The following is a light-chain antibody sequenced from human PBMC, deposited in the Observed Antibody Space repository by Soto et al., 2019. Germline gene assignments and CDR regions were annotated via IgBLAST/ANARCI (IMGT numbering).Light chain of an antibody. CDR1: QGISSY. CDR2: AAS. CDR3: QQLNSYAYT. V-gene: IGKV1-9*01. J-gene: IGKJ2*01. Sequence: DIQLTQSPSFLSASVGDRVTITCRASQGISSYLAWYQQKPEKAPKLLIYAASTLQSGVPSRFSGSGSGTEFTLTISSLQPEDFATYYCQQLNSYAYTFGQGTKLEIK.